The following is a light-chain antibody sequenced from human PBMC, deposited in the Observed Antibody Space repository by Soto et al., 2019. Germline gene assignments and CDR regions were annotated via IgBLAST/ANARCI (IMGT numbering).Light chain of an antibody. CDR3: QQYNNWWT. CDR2: GAS. V-gene: IGKV3-15*01. J-gene: IGKJ1*01. CDR1: QTIXTW. Sequence: PGDRVTITCRASQTIXTWXAWXXQXPXXXPXXLIYGASTRATGISARFSGSGSGTEFTLTIGSLQSEDFGVYYCQQYNNWWTFGQGTKVDIK.